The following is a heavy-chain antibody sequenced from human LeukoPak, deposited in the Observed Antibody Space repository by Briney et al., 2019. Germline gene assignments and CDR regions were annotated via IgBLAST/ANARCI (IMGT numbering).Heavy chain of an antibody. CDR1: GYTFTSYG. Sequence: ASVKVSCKASGYTFTSYGISWVRQAPGQGLEWMGWISAYNGNTNYAQKLQGRVTMTTDTSTSTAYMELRSLRSEDTAVYYCARAMTYYDSSGYYKDYYCMDVWGQGTTVTVSS. CDR3: ARAMTYYDSSGYYKDYYCMDV. CDR2: ISAYNGNT. J-gene: IGHJ6*02. V-gene: IGHV1-18*01. D-gene: IGHD3-22*01.